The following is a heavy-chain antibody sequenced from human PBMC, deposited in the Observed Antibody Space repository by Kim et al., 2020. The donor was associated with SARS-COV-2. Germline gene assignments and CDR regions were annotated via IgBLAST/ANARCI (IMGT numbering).Heavy chain of an antibody. Sequence: YDAGLKCYADSLKCRLSISRDNARNSVYLQIDSLRPEDTAVYFCGSGIPGTWGQGTRITVSS. CDR2: YDAGLK. CDR3: GSGIPGT. D-gene: IGHD2-15*01. J-gene: IGHJ5*02. V-gene: IGHV3-30*14.